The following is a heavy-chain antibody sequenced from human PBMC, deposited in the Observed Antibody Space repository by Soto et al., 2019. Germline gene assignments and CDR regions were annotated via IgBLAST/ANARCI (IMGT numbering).Heavy chain of an antibody. CDR1: GFSFSEHA. D-gene: IGHD2-2*03. CDR3: SRGSFGYYGP. V-gene: IGHV3-49*04. CDR2: IRNTPYGGTT. J-gene: IGHJ5*02. Sequence: GGSLRLSCEGSGFSFSEHAMTWVRQAPGKGLEWVGFIRNTPYGGTTDYAASVRGRFTISRDDSESIAYLQMNSLKTEDSGVYYCSRGSFGYYGPWGPGTLVTVSS.